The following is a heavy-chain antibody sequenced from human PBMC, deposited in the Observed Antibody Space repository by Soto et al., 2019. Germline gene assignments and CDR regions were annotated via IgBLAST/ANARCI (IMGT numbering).Heavy chain of an antibody. CDR2: ISYDGSNK. V-gene: IGHV3-30*18. J-gene: IGHJ4*02. CDR1: GLPISSYC. CDR3: AKDRPPFDY. Sequence: GGSLRLSCPASGLPISSYCMHWVRQAPGKGLEWVAVISYDGSNKYYADSVKGRFTISRDNSKNTLYLQMNSLRAEDTAVYYCAKDRPPFDYWGQGNLVTVSS.